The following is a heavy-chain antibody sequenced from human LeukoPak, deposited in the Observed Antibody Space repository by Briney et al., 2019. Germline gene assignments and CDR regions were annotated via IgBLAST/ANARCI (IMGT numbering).Heavy chain of an antibody. V-gene: IGHV4-39*07. CDR2: IYYGGSA. CDR3: ARQPNIVVVDNWFDP. CDR1: GGSITSSGFY. J-gene: IGHJ5*02. D-gene: IGHD2-15*01. Sequence: KPSETLSLTCTVSGGSITSSGFYWGWIRQPPGKGLEWIGNIYYGGSAYYNPSLKSRVTISVDTSKNQFSLKLSSVTAADTAVYYCARQPNIVVVDNWFDPWGQGTLVAGSS.